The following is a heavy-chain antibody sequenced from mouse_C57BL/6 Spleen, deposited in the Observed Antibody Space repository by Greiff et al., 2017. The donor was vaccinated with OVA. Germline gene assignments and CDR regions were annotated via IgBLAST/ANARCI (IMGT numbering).Heavy chain of an antibody. CDR3: TRDRGYYGSSDFDY. CDR1: GFTFSSYA. CDR2: ISSGGDYI. D-gene: IGHD1-1*01. V-gene: IGHV5-9-1*02. J-gene: IGHJ2*01. Sequence: EVNVVESGEGLVKPGGSLKLSCAASGFTFSSYAMSWVRQTPEKRLEWVAYISSGGDYIYYADTVKGRFTISRDNARNTLYLQMSSLKSEDTAMYYCTRDRGYYGSSDFDYWGQGTTLTVSS.